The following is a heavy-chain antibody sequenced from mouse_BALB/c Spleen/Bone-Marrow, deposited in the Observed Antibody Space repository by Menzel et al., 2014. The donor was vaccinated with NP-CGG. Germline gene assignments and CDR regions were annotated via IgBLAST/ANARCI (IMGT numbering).Heavy chain of an antibody. CDR1: GFDFSRYW. CDR3: ARNWDVGFAY. Sequence: EVQLQQSGGGLVQPGGSLKLSYAASGFDFSRYWMSWVRQAPGKGLEWIGDINTDSSTINYTPSLKDKFIISRDNAKNPLYLQMSKVRSEDTGLYYCARNWDVGFAYWGQGTLVTVSA. CDR2: INTDSSTI. D-gene: IGHD4-1*01. J-gene: IGHJ3*01. V-gene: IGHV4-1*02.